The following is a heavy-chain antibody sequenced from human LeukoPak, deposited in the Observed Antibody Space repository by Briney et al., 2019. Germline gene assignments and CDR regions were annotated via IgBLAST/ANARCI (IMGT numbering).Heavy chain of an antibody. J-gene: IGHJ6*02. CDR2: IIPILGIA. D-gene: IGHD5-24*01. CDR3: AGPSRDGCYIQPIYYYYGMDV. V-gene: IGHV1-69*04. CDR1: GGTFSSYA. Sequence: SVKVSCKASGGTFSSYAISWVRQAPGQGLEWMGRIIPILGIANYAQKFQGRVTITADKSTSTAYMELSSLRSEDTAVYYCAGPSRDGCYIQPIYYYYGMDVWGQGTTVTVSS.